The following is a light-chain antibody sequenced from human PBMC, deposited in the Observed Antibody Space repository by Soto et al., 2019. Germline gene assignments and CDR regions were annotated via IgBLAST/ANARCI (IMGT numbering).Light chain of an antibody. CDR1: QSGSTNY. J-gene: IGKJ1*01. Sequence: EIVLTQSPGTLSLSPGERATLSCRASQSGSTNYIAWYQQKPGQAPRLLIYTTSNRATGIPDRFSGSGSGTDFNLTISRLEPEDFAVYYCQQYGSSWTFGQGTKVEIK. CDR2: TTS. CDR3: QQYGSSWT. V-gene: IGKV3-20*01.